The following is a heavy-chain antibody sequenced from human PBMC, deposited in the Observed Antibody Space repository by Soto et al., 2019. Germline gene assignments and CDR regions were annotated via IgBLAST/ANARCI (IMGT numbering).Heavy chain of an antibody. J-gene: IGHJ4*02. V-gene: IGHV3-7*01. CDR3: ARDPDGIIDFDY. CDR1: GYSIRTYG. CDR2: VKQEGSEE. Sequence: GGSMSLCCAASGYSIRTYGMSGVRQAPGKGLEWVANVKQEGSEEYYVDSVKGRFTISRDNAKNSLYLQMNSLRDEDTAVYFCARDPDGIIDFDYWGQGTQVTVSS. D-gene: IGHD3-10*01.